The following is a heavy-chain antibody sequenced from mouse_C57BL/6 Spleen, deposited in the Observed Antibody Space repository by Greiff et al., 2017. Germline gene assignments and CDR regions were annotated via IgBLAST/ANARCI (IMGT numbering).Heavy chain of an antibody. V-gene: IGHV1-69*01. Sequence: QVHVKQPGAELVMPGASVKLSCKASGYTFTSYWMHWVKQRPGQGLEWIGEIDPSDSYTNYNQKFKGKSTLTVDKSSSTAYMQLSSLTSEDSAVYCCAALDWFAYWVQGTLVTVSA. CDR3: AALDWFAY. J-gene: IGHJ3*01. CDR2: IDPSDSYT. CDR1: GYTFTSYW.